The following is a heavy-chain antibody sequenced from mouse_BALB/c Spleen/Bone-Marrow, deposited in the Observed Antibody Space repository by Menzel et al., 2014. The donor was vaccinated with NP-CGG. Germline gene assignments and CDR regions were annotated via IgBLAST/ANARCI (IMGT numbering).Heavy chain of an antibody. CDR1: GFTFTDYY. V-gene: IGHV7-3*02. CDR2: IRNKANGYTT. J-gene: IGHJ2*01. Sequence: EVKLMESGGGLVQPGGSLRLSCTTSGFTFTDYYVSWVRQPPGKALEWLGFIRNKANGYTTEYNGSVKGRFTIPRDNSQSILYLQMNTLRAEDSATYYCARDTRHLDYWGQGTTLTVSS. CDR3: ARDTRHLDY.